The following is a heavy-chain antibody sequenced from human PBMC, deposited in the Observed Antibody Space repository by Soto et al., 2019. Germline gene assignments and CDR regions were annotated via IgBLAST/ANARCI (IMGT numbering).Heavy chain of an antibody. CDR1: GYTFTSYG. D-gene: IGHD3-9*01. V-gene: IGHV1-18*01. CDR3: ARTHSAILTGYGPADY. CDR2: ISAYNGNT. Sequence: ASVKXSCKASGYTFTSYGISWVRQAPGQGLEWMGWISAYNGNTNYAQKLQGRVTMTTDTSTSTAYMELRSLRSDDTAVYYCARTHSAILTGYGPADYWGQGTLVTVSS. J-gene: IGHJ4*02.